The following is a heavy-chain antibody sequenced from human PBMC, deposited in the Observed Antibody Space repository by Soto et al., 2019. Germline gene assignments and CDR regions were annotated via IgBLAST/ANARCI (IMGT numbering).Heavy chain of an antibody. CDR1: GGSFSGYY. V-gene: IGHV4-34*01. Sequence: QVQLQQWGAGLLKPSETLSLTCAVYGGSFSGYYWSWIRQPPGKGLEWIWEINHSGSTTYNPSLMRPLTISVDTSKNQFSLKLSSVTAAARAVYCWARGQAVPLYIWGSYRYRTYFDYWGQGTLVTVSS. D-gene: IGHD3-16*02. J-gene: IGHJ4*02. CDR2: INHSGST. CDR3: ARGQAVPLYIWGSYRYRTYFDY.